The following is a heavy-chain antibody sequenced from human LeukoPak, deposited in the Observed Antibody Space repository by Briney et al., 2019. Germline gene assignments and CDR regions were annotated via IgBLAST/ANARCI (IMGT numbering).Heavy chain of an antibody. J-gene: IGHJ4*02. CDR1: GFTFSSYS. CDR2: ISSSSSYI. D-gene: IGHD3-22*01. Sequence: PGGSLRLSCAASGFTFSSYSMNWVRQAPGKGLEWVSSISSSSSYIYYADSVKGRFTISRDNAKNSLYLQMNSLRAEDTAVYYCARVRLPSYYYDSSGYYEFDYWGQGTLVTVSS. CDR3: ARVRLPSYYYDSSGYYEFDY. V-gene: IGHV3-21*01.